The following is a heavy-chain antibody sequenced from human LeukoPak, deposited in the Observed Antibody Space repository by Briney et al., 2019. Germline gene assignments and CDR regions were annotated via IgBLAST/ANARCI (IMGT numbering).Heavy chain of an antibody. Sequence: AGGSLRLSCAASGFTFSSYGMHWVRQAPGKGLEWVSYISSSGSTIYYADSVRGRFTISRDNAKNSLYLQMNSLRAEDTAAYYCARGQRRYFDWPNYMDVWGKGTTVTVSS. CDR2: ISSSGSTI. J-gene: IGHJ6*03. CDR1: GFTFSSYG. CDR3: ARGQRRYFDWPNYMDV. D-gene: IGHD3-9*01. V-gene: IGHV3-48*04.